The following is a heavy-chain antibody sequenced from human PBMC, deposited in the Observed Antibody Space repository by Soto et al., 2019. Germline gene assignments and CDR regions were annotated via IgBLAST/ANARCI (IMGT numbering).Heavy chain of an antibody. Sequence: QVQLQESGPGLVKPSQTLSLTCTVSGGSISSGDYYWSWIRQPQGKGLEWIGYIYYSGSTYYNPSLKSRVTISVDTSKNQFSLKLSSVTAADTAVYYCARGGDFWSGYSADWYFDLWGRGTLVTVSS. CDR1: GGSISSGDYY. J-gene: IGHJ2*01. CDR3: ARGGDFWSGYSADWYFDL. V-gene: IGHV4-30-4*01. D-gene: IGHD3-3*01. CDR2: IYYSGST.